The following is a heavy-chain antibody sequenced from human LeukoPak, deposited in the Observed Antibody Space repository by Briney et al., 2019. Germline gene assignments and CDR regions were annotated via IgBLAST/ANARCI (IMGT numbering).Heavy chain of an antibody. J-gene: IGHJ4*02. CDR1: GDSVSNNGAT. V-gene: IGHV6-1*01. CDR3: ARSSNLHYFDY. CDR2: TYYRSKWSN. Sequence: SQTLSLTCAISGDSVSNNGATWIWIRQSPSRGLQWLGRTYYRSKWSNDYAVSVKSRITLNVDTSKNQFSLHLNSVTPEDTAVYYCARSSNLHYFDYWGQGTQVTVSS.